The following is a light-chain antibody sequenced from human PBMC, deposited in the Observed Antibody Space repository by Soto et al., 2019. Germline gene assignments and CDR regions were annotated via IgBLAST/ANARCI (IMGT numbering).Light chain of an antibody. CDR2: GAS. V-gene: IGKV3-20*01. Sequence: EIVLTQSPGTLSLSPGERATLSCRASQSVSSRFLAWYQQKPGQAPRLLIYGASSRATGIPDRFSGSGSGTDFTLTISRLEPEDFALYYCQQYGDSRTLGQGTKVDIK. CDR3: QQYGDSRT. J-gene: IGKJ1*01. CDR1: QSVSSRF.